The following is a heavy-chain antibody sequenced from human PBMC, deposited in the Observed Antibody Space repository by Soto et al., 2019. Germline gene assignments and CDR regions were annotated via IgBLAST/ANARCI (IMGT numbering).Heavy chain of an antibody. Sequence: QVQLQESGPGLVKPSETLSLTCTVSGGSVSSGSYYWSWIRQPPGKGLEWIGYIYYSGSTNYNPSLKSRVTISVDTSKNQFSVKLSSVTAADTAVYYCARVSGSLGWFDPWGQGTLVTVSS. CDR1: GGSVSSGSYY. CDR2: IYYSGST. J-gene: IGHJ5*02. CDR3: ARVSGSLGWFDP. V-gene: IGHV4-61*01. D-gene: IGHD6-13*01.